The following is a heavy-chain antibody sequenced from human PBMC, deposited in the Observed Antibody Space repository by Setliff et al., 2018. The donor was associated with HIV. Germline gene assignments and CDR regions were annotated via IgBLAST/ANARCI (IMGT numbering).Heavy chain of an antibody. CDR3: ARGGQYSGSYLPRDYYMDV. V-gene: IGHV1-46*01. D-gene: IGHD1-26*01. Sequence: GASVKVSCKASGYTFTSYIHWVRQAPGQGLECMGMINPSGGGTSYAQKFQGRVTMTRGTSTSTVYMELSSLRSEDTAVYYCARGGQYSGSYLPRDYYMDVWGKGTTVTVSS. CDR1: GYTFTSY. CDR2: INPSGGGT. J-gene: IGHJ6*03.